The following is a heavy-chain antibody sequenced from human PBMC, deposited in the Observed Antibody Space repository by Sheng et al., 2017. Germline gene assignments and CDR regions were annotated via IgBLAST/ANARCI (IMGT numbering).Heavy chain of an antibody. J-gene: IGHJ6*03. CDR1: GGSFSGYY. CDR2: INHSGST. V-gene: IGHV4-34*01. CDR3: ARASWSHVYGSGSYYDVTRYYYMDV. D-gene: IGHD3-10*01. Sequence: QVQLQQWGAGLLKPSETLSLTCAVYGGSFSGYYWSWIRQPPGKGLEWIGEINHSGSTNYNPSLKSRVTISVDTSKNQFSLKLSSVTAADTAVYYCARASWSHVYGSGSYYDVTRYYYMDVWGKGTTVT.